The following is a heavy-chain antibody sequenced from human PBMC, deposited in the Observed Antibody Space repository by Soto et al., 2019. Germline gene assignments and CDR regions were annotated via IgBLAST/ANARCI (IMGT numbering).Heavy chain of an antibody. CDR3: AHTMAPRIFDY. CDR2: IYWDDDK. J-gene: IGHJ4*02. V-gene: IGHV2-5*02. CDR1: GFSLITSGVG. Sequence: GPTLMNPKQTLTQTCSFCGFSLITSGVGVGWIRQPPGKALEWLALIYWDDDKGYSTSLKSRLTITKDTSRNQVVLTMTNMDPADTATYYCAHTMAPRIFDYWGQGTLVTVSS.